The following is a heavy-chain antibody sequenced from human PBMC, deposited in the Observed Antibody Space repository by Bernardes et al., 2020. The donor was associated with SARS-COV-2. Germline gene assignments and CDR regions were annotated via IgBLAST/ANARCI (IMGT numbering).Heavy chain of an antibody. J-gene: IGHJ1*01. CDR3: SGREGRPNQADV. CDR2: IYNDGRS. D-gene: IGHD3-10*01. CDR1: GFTVRITY. V-gene: IGHV3-53*01. Sequence: GGSLRLSCAASGFTVRITYMNWVRQAPGKGLEWVSIIYNDGRSFYKNPVKGGFTISRDISKNTVYLQINSLRVEDSALYYCSGREGRPNQADVWGQGTLVTVSS.